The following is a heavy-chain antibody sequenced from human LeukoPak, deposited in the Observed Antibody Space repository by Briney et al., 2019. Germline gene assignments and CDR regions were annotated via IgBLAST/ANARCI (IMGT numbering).Heavy chain of an antibody. J-gene: IGHJ3*02. CDR3: AGYVDIVATWAFDI. V-gene: IGHV3-21*01. CDR1: GFTFSSYS. CDR2: ISSSSSYI. Sequence: NPGGSLRLSCAASGFTFSSYSMNWVRQAPGKGLEWVSSISSSSSYIYYADSVKGRFTISRDNAKNSLYLQMNSLRAEDTAVYYCAGYVDIVATWAFDIWGQGTMVTVSS. D-gene: IGHD5-12*01.